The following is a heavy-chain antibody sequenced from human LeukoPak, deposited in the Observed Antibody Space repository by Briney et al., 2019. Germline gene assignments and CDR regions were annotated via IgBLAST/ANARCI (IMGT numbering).Heavy chain of an antibody. CDR3: AKDGNNWNYGYDFGY. D-gene: IGHD1-7*01. J-gene: IGHJ4*02. Sequence: GGSLRLTCAASGFTFSSYGMHWVRQAPGKGLEWVAFIRYDGSNKYYADSVKGRFTISRDNSKNTLYLQMNSLRAEDTAVYYCAKDGNNWNYGYDFGYWGQGTLVTVSS. CDR1: GFTFSSYG. CDR2: IRYDGSNK. V-gene: IGHV3-30*02.